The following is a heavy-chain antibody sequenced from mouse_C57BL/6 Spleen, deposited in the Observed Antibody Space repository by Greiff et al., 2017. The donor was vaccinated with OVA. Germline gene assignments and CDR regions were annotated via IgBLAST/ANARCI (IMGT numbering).Heavy chain of an antibody. CDR2: IDPSDRYT. V-gene: IGHV1-50*01. J-gene: IGHJ3*01. D-gene: IGHD2-4*01. Sequence: QVQLQQPGAELVKPGASVKLSCKASGYTFTSYWMQWVKQRPGQGLEWIGEIDPSDRYTNYHQKFKGKATLTVDTSSSTAYMQLSSLTSEDSAVYYCANYDYDEGLKFAYWGQGTLVTVSA. CDR3: ANYDYDEGLKFAY. CDR1: GYTFTSYW.